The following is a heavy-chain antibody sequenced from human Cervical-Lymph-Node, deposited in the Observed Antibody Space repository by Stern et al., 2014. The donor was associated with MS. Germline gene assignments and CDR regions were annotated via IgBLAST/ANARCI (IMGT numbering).Heavy chain of an antibody. D-gene: IGHD3-22*01. CDR3: VKYYYDSSGYFSALDF. J-gene: IGHJ1*01. Sequence: VQLEESGGGVVQPGGSLRLSCVSSGFNFSLYGMHWVRQAPGKGLEWVAVTSYDGTKNYYVDAVNGRFIISRDNSKNTLYLQMNSLRLEDTAIYYCVKYYYDSSGYFSALDFWGQGTLVSVSS. CDR2: TSYDGTKN. V-gene: IGHV3-30*03. CDR1: GFNFSLYG.